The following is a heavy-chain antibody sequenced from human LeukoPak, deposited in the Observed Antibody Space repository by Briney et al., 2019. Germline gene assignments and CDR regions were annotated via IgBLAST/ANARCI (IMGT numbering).Heavy chain of an antibody. V-gene: IGHV1-2*02. CDR1: GYTFTGYY. Sequence: ASVKVSCKASGYTFTGYYIHWVRQAPGQGLEWMGWINPNSGGTNYAQKFQGRVTMTRDTSMSTAYMELSGLRSDDTAVYYCARGNKDYGDYARGLSDYWGQGTLVTVSS. D-gene: IGHD4-17*01. CDR3: ARGNKDYGDYARGLSDY. CDR2: INPNSGGT. J-gene: IGHJ4*02.